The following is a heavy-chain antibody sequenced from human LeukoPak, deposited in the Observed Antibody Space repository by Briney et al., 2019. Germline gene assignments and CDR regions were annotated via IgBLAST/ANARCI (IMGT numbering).Heavy chain of an antibody. V-gene: IGHV3-23*01. J-gene: IGHJ4*02. D-gene: IGHD6-19*01. CDR2: ITYSGDAT. Sequence: GGSLTLSCAASGFTFSSYAMSWVRQAPGKGLEWVSSITYSGDATDYADSVKGRFTISRDNSKNMVYLQMNSLRAEDTAVYFCAKRVRIAVAGPGEHWGQGTLVTVSS. CDR1: GFTFSSYA. CDR3: AKRVRIAVAGPGEH.